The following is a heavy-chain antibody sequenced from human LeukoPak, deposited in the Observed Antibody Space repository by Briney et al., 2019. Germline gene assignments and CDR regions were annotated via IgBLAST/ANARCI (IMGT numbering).Heavy chain of an antibody. D-gene: IGHD3-10*01. V-gene: IGHV3-30*02. Sequence: PGGSLRLSCAVSGFTFSSYGMHWVRQAPGKGLEWVAFIRYDGSNKYYADSVKGRFTISRDNSKNTLYLQMNSLRAEDTAVYYCAKDGSGTGKNRNYYYYMDVWGKGTTVTVSS. CDR3: AKDGSGTGKNRNYYYYMDV. CDR2: IRYDGSNK. J-gene: IGHJ6*03. CDR1: GFTFSSYG.